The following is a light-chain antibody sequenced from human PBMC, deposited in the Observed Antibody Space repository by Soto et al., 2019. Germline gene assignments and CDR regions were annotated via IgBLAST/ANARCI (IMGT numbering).Light chain of an antibody. CDR2: GAS. CDR1: QSVSSN. Sequence: EIVMTQSPATLYVSPGERATLSCRASQSVSSNLAWYQQKPGQAPRLLIYGASTRATGIPARFSGSGSGTEFTLTISRLQSEDFAVYYCQQYNNWPQAFGQGTKLEIK. CDR3: QQYNNWPQA. J-gene: IGKJ2*01. V-gene: IGKV3-15*01.